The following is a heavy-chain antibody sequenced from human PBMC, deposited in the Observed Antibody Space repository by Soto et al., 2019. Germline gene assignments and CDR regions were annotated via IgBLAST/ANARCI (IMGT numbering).Heavy chain of an antibody. V-gene: IGHV3-23*01. Sequence: EVQLLESGGDLVQPGGSLRLSCAASGFTFSSYAMSWVRQAPGKGLEWVSGISGSGGSTYSADSVKGRFPISRENSKNTLYLQMNSLRAGDTAVYYCAKLGTTVTSFDYWGQGTLVTVSS. CDR1: GFTFSSYA. J-gene: IGHJ4*02. CDR3: AKLGTTVTSFDY. CDR2: ISGSGGST. D-gene: IGHD4-17*01.